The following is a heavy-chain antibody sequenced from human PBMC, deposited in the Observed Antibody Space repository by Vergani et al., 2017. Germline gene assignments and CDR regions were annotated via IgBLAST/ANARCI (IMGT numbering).Heavy chain of an antibody. D-gene: IGHD6-13*01. CDR1: GVSVTDYN. V-gene: IGHV4-59*02. CDR3: AGDTHSWQRADR. J-gene: IGHJ5*02. CDR2: LSTTGGA. Sequence: QVQLQESGPGLVKSSETLSLTCHVFGVSVTDYNCNWIRQAPRKGLEWIGSLSTTGGATHASHNPSLKSRVSISVDTSKSQFSLRLTSVTAADSAIYYCAGDTHSWQRADRWGQGLLVSVSS.